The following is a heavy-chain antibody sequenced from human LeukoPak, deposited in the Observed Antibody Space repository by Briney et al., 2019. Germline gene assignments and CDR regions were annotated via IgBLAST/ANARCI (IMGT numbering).Heavy chain of an antibody. CDR3: ARALYDSSGYYSHFDY. J-gene: IGHJ4*02. D-gene: IGHD3-22*01. CDR1: GFTFSSYA. Sequence: GGSLRLSCAASGFTFSSYAMHWVRQAPGKGLEWVAFISYDGSNKYYADSVKGRFTISRDNSKNTLYMQMNSLRAEDSAVYYCARALYDSSGYYSHFDYWGQGTLVTVSS. V-gene: IGHV3-30*04. CDR2: ISYDGSNK.